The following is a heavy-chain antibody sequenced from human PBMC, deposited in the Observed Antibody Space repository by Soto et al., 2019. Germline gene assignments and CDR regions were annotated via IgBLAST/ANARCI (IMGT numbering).Heavy chain of an antibody. CDR3: ARDRDSSGQSPLDY. D-gene: IGHD6-19*01. Sequence: KGLEWVADIWYDGSNKYYADSVKGRFTISRDNSKNTLYLQMHSLRAEDTAVYYCARDRDSSGQSPLDYWGQGTLVTV. CDR2: IWYDGSNK. J-gene: IGHJ4*02. V-gene: IGHV3-33*01.